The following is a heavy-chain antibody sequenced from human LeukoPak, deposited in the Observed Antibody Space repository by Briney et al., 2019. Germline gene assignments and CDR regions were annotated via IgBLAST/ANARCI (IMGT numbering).Heavy chain of an antibody. J-gene: IGHJ5*02. Sequence: SETLSLTCAVYGGSFSGYYWSWIRQPPGKGLEWIGEINHSGSTNYNPSLKSRVTISVDTSKNQFSLKLGSVTAADTAVYYCARRRCSSTSCYAYRVVVNWFDPWGQGTLVTVSS. V-gene: IGHV4-34*01. CDR2: INHSGST. CDR3: ARRRCSSTSCYAYRVVVNWFDP. CDR1: GGSFSGYY. D-gene: IGHD2-2*01.